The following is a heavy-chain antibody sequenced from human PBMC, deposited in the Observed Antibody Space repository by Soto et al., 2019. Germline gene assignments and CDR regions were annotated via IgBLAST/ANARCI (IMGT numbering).Heavy chain of an antibody. Sequence: QVQLVQSGAEVKKPGSSVKVSCKASGGTFSSYAISWVRQAPGQGLEWMGGIIPIFGTANYAQKFQGRVTITADESTSTAYMELSSLRSEDTAVYYCARVKGYCSGGSCWGEREYYFDYWGQGTLVTVSS. V-gene: IGHV1-69*01. J-gene: IGHJ4*02. CDR3: ARVKGYCSGGSCWGEREYYFDY. CDR1: GGTFSSYA. D-gene: IGHD2-15*01. CDR2: IIPIFGTA.